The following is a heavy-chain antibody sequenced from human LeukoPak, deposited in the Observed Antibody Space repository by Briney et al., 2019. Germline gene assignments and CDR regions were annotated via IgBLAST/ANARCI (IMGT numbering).Heavy chain of an antibody. V-gene: IGHV3-48*02. CDR2: ISGGSDTI. D-gene: IGHD3-16*01. CDR3: ARVPYTTGTYDY. Sequence: PGGSLRLSCAASGFTFSTFSMNWVRQAPGKGLEWVSYISGGSDTICYVDSVKGRFTISRDNVKNLLYLHMNSLRDEDTAVYYCARVPYTTGTYDYWGQGTLVTVFS. J-gene: IGHJ4*02. CDR1: GFTFSTFS.